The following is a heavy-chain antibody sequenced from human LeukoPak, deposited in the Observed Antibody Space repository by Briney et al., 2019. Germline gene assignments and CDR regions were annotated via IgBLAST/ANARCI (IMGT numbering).Heavy chain of an antibody. CDR3: ARAQYGQAYNYYYMDV. CDR1: GGSISDYY. V-gene: IGHV4-59*01. CDR2: IYYSGSS. D-gene: IGHD4-17*01. Sequence: SETLSLTCTVSGGSISDYYWSWIRQPPGKGLEWIGYIYYSGSSSYNPSLESRVTILLDTSKNEFSLKLNSVTAADTAVYYCARAQYGQAYNYYYMDVWGKGTTVTVSS. J-gene: IGHJ6*03.